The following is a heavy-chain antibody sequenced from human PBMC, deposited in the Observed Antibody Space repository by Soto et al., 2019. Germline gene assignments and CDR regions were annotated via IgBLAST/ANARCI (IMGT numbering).Heavy chain of an antibody. V-gene: IGHV1-18*01. CDR1: GYTFNNYG. J-gene: IGHJ6*02. CDR2: ISVYNGNK. D-gene: IGHD3-10*01. Sequence: QLVQSGGEVKEPGASVQVSCKASGYTFNNYGITWVRQAPGQGLEWMGWISVYNGNKNYAKKVQGRASMTADTSTSTAYMELRSLQSDDTAVYFCARVVITLIRGSKVDFYSMDVWGQGTTVTVSS. CDR3: ARVVITLIRGSKVDFYSMDV.